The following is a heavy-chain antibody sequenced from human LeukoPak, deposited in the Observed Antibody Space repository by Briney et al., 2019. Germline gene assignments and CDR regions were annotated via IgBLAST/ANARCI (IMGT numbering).Heavy chain of an antibody. CDR3: AKDRPNYYDSSGHYYRRNGDY. CDR2: ITSSGGST. Sequence: GGSLGLSCAASGFTFSSYAMSWVRQAPGKGLEWVSSITSSGGSTYYAGSVKGQFTISRDNSKNTVYLQMNSLRAEDTAVYYCAKDRPNYYDSSGHYYRRNGDYWGQGTLVTVSS. D-gene: IGHD3-22*01. J-gene: IGHJ4*02. CDR1: GFTFSSYA. V-gene: IGHV3-23*01.